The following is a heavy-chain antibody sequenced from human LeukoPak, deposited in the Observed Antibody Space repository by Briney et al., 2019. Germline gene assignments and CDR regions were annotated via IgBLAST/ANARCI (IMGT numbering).Heavy chain of an antibody. D-gene: IGHD6-6*01. Sequence: SETLSLTCAVSGYSISSGYYWGWIRLPPGKGLEWIGTISHTGTTYYNPSLQSRVTISVDKSKNQFSLKLSSVTAADTAVYYCATREHHVLRTPGDYWGQGTLVTVSS. J-gene: IGHJ4*02. CDR2: ISHTGTT. V-gene: IGHV4-38-2*01. CDR1: GYSISSGYY. CDR3: ATREHHVLRTPGDY.